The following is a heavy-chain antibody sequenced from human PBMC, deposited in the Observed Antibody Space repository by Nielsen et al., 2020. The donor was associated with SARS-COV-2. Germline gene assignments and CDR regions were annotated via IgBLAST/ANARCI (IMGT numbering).Heavy chain of an antibody. CDR3: AREGELSPGLLFPNV. Sequence: SVKVSCKAAGDTFNSYGIHWVRQAPGQGLEWIGGIIPIFATPHYAQKFQGRVTITADESTGTAYMELSSLRSEDTAVYYCAREGELSPGLLFPNVWGQGTLVTVSS. D-gene: IGHD1-7*01. CDR2: IIPIFATP. CDR1: GDTFNSYG. V-gene: IGHV1-69*13. J-gene: IGHJ1*01.